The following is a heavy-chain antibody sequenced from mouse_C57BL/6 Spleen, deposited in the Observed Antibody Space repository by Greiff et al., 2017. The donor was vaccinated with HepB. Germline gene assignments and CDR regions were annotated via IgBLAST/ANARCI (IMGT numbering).Heavy chain of an antibody. Sequence: EVQRVESGGGLVKPGGSLKLSCAASGFTFSDYGMHWVRQAPEKGLEWVAYISSGSSTTYYADTVKGRFTISRDNSDNTLFLQLTSLRSEDTAMYYCARTAVVDCCYAMDYWGQGTSVTVSS. J-gene: IGHJ4*01. D-gene: IGHD1-1*01. CDR1: GFTFSDYG. CDR3: ARTAVVDCCYAMDY. CDR2: ISSGSSTT. V-gene: IGHV5-17*01.